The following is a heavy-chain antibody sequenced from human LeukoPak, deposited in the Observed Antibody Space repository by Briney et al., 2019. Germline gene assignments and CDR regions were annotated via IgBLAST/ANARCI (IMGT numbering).Heavy chain of an antibody. CDR3: VYGGHDY. Sequence: GGSLRLSCVVSGFTFSSHWMSWVRQAPGKGLEWVANIKEDGSEKYYVDSVKGRFTISRDNAKKSLYLQMNSLSTDDTALYFCVYGGHDYWGQGTLVTVSS. D-gene: IGHD2/OR15-2a*01. CDR1: GFTFSSHW. J-gene: IGHJ4*02. CDR2: IKEDGSEK. V-gene: IGHV3-7*03.